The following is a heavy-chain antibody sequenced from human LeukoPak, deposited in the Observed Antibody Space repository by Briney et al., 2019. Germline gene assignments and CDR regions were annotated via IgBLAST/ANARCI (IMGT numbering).Heavy chain of an antibody. D-gene: IGHD4-17*01. Sequence: ASVKVSCKASGDTFSSYAINWMRQAPGQGLEWVGGIVPIFGTANYAQKMQGRLTITADESTSTAYLALNSLRSDDTAVYYCARVQFYGDYRREAFDIWGQGTMVTVSS. V-gene: IGHV1-69*01. CDR3: ARVQFYGDYRREAFDI. CDR1: GDTFSSYA. CDR2: IVPIFGTA. J-gene: IGHJ3*02.